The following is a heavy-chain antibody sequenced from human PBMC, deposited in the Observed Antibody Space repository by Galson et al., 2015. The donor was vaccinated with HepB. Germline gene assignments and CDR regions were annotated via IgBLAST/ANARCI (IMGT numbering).Heavy chain of an antibody. D-gene: IGHD6-13*01. V-gene: IGHV1-69*06. CDR3: ARAIRYSSLMDV. J-gene: IGHJ6*02. Sequence: SVKVACKASGGIFISYASSWVRQAPGQGLEWMGGTIPIFGTANYAQKFQGRVTITADKSTTTAYMELSSLRSEDTAVYDCARAIRYSSLMDVWGQGTTVTVSS. CDR1: GGIFISYA. CDR2: TIPIFGTA.